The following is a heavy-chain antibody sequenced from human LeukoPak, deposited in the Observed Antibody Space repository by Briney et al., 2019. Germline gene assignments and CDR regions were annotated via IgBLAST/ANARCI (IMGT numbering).Heavy chain of an antibody. CDR2: FYSSGSS. V-gene: IGHV4-39*07. Sequence: SETLSLTCSVSGGSIRSSGTSYWGWIRQPPGRGLEWVGTFYSSGSSHYNPSLKNRVTISVDTSKDQFSLKLSSVTAADTAMYYCAREGRDYYDRSGYSPDYWGQGTLVTVSS. CDR1: GGSIRSSGTSY. J-gene: IGHJ4*02. CDR3: AREGRDYYDRSGYSPDY. D-gene: IGHD3-22*01.